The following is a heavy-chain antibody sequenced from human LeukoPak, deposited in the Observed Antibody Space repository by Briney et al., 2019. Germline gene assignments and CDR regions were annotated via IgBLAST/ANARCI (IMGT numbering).Heavy chain of an antibody. CDR1: GFTFSSYG. CDR2: IRYDGSNK. D-gene: IGHD3-22*01. V-gene: IGHV3-30*02. Sequence: HPGGSLRLSCAASGFTFSSYGVHWVRQAPGKGLEWVAFIRYDGSNKYYADSVKGRFTISRDNSKNTLYLQMNSLRAEDTAVYYCAKDLRLYYYDSSGYPALDYWGQGTLVTVSS. J-gene: IGHJ4*02. CDR3: AKDLRLYYYDSSGYPALDY.